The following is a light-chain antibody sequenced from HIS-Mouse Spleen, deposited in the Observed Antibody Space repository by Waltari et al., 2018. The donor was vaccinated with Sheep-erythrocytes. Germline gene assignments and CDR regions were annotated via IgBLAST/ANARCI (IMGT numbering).Light chain of an antibody. CDR2: DVS. J-gene: IGLJ1*01. CDR1: SSDVGGYNY. CDR3: CSYAGSYNHV. V-gene: IGLV2-11*01. Sequence: QSALTQPRSVSGSPGQSVTISCTGTSSDVGGYNYVSWYQQHPGKAPKLMIYDVSKRPSVVPDRVSRSQSGNTASLTISGLQAEDEADYYCCSYAGSYNHVFATGTKVTVL.